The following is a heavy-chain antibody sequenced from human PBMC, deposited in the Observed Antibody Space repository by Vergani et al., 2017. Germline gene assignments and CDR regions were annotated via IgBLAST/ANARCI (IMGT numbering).Heavy chain of an antibody. CDR3: ARGVYMVRGGNWFDP. J-gene: IGHJ5*02. Sequence: QVQLQESGPGLVKPSETLSLTCTVSGGSVSSGSYYWSWIRQPPGKGLEWIGYIYYSGSTNYNPSLKSRVPISVDTSKNQFSLKLSSVTAADTAVYYCARGVYMVRGGNWFDPWGQGTLVTVSS. CDR1: GGSVSSGSYY. D-gene: IGHD3-10*01. CDR2: IYYSGST. V-gene: IGHV4-61*01.